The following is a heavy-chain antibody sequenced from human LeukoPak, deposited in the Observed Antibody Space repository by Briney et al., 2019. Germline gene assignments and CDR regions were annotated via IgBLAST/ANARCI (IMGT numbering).Heavy chain of an antibody. V-gene: IGHV4-34*01. D-gene: IGHD3-22*01. CDR1: GGSFSGYY. J-gene: IGHJ4*02. Sequence: SETLSLTCAVYGGSFSGYYWSWIRQPPGKGLEWIGEINHSGSTNYNPSLKSRVTISVDTSKNQFSLKLSSVTAADTAVYYCARLDYYYDSSGYAAIDYWGQGTLVTVSS. CDR3: ARLDYYYDSSGYAAIDY. CDR2: INHSGST.